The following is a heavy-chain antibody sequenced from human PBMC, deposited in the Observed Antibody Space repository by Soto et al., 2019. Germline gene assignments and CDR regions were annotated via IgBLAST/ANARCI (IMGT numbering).Heavy chain of an antibody. J-gene: IGHJ4*02. CDR2: FDPEDGET. D-gene: IGHD6-13*01. Sequence: ASVKVSCKVSGYTLTELSMHWVRQAPGKGREWMGGFDPEDGETIYAQKFQGRVTMTEDTSTDTAYMELSSLRSEDTAVYYCATDGGLASPMPYSSPDNWCQEXLVAVHS. CDR3: ATDGGLASPMPYSSPDN. CDR1: GYTLTELS. V-gene: IGHV1-24*01.